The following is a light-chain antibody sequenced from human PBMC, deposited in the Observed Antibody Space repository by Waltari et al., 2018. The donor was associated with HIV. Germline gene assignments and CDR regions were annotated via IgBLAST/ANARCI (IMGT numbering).Light chain of an antibody. Sequence: QSALTQPRSVSGSPGQSVTISCTGTSSDVGDSTYVSWYRQNPGKVPKLMLYDVSKRPPGVPDRFSGSRSGNTASLTISGLQAEDEAEYFCCSYAGNYSYVFGSGSRVTVL. J-gene: IGLJ1*01. V-gene: IGLV2-11*01. CDR1: SSDVGDSTY. CDR2: DVS. CDR3: CSYAGNYSYV.